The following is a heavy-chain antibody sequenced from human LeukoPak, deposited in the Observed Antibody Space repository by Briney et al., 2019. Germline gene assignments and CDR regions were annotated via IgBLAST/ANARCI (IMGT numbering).Heavy chain of an antibody. CDR1: GGSISSSSYY. D-gene: IGHD3-22*01. J-gene: IGHJ4*02. CDR3: ASRVHYYDTSGYSYYFDY. V-gene: IGHV4-39*02. CDR2: IYHSGST. Sequence: PSETLSLTCTVSGGSISSSSYYWGWIRQPPGKGLEWIGSIYHSGSTYYNPSLKSRVTISLDTSKNHFSLKLSSVTAADTAVYYCASRVHYYDTSGYSYYFDYWGQETLVTVSS.